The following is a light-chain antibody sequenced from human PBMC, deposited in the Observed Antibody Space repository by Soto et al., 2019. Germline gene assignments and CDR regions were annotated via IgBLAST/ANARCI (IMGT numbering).Light chain of an antibody. CDR1: QSVSSSY. CDR2: GAS. Sequence: EIVLTQSPGTLSLSPGERATLSCRASQSVSSSYLAWYQQKPGQAPRLLIYGASSRATGIPDTFSGSGSGTDFTLTISRLEAEDFAVYYCQQYGSSPTFGQGTKVEIK. J-gene: IGKJ1*01. V-gene: IGKV3-20*01. CDR3: QQYGSSPT.